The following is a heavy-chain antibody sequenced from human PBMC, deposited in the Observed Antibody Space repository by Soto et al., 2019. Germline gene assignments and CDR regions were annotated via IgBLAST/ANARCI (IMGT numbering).Heavy chain of an antibody. D-gene: IGHD3-10*01. CDR2: IYYSGST. V-gene: IGHV4-61*01. CDR3: ARGLNYGSGSYYFDY. CDR1: GGSVSSGSYY. J-gene: IGHJ4*02. Sequence: SETLSLTCTVSGGSVSSGSYYWSWIRQPPGKGLEWIGYIYYSGSTNYNPSLKSRVTISVDTSKNQFSLKLSSVTAADTAVYYCARGLNYGSGSYYFDYWGQGTLVTVS.